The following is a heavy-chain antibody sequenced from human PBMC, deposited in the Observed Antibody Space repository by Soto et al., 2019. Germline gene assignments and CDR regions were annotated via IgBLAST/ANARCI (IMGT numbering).Heavy chain of an antibody. V-gene: IGHV3-11*01. D-gene: IGHD2-15*01. CDR3: ARVVLAASFVGAVDV. J-gene: IGHJ6*02. CDR2: ISGSGSTI. Sequence: PGGSLRLSCAASGFTFSDYYMTWIRQAPGKGLEWVSHISGSGSTIYYADSVKGRFTISRDNAKNSLYLQMNSLRAEDTAVYYCARVVLAASFVGAVDVWGQGTTVTVSS. CDR1: GFTFSDYY.